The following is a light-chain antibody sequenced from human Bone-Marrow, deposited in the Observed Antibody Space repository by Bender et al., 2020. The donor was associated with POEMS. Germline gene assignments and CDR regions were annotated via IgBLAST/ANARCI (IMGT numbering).Light chain of an antibody. Sequence: QSALTQPPSASGSPGQSVTISCTGTSSDVGAYKYVSWYQKQPGKAPKLLIYDGSKRPSGVPDRLSGSKSGNTASLTVSGLQADDEADYFCSSYTSSDSVLFGGGTKLTVL. V-gene: IGLV2-8*01. CDR2: DGS. CDR3: SSYTSSDSVL. CDR1: SSDVGAYKY. J-gene: IGLJ2*01.